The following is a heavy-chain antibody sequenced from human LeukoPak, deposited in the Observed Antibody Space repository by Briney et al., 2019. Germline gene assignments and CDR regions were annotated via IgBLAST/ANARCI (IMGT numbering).Heavy chain of an antibody. J-gene: IGHJ3*02. CDR1: GFTFDDYA. CDR3: AKGYSSSGTDAFDI. CDR2: ISWNSGSK. V-gene: IGHV3-9*01. Sequence: GGSLRLSCAASGFTFDDYAMHWVRQVPGKGLEWVSGISWNSGSKGYADSVKGRFTISRDNAKNSLYLQMNSLRAEDTALYYCAKGYSSSGTDAFDIWGQGTMVTVPS. D-gene: IGHD6-13*01.